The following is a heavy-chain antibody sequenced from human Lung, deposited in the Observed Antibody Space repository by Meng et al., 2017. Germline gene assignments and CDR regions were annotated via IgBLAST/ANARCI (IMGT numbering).Heavy chain of an antibody. CDR3: ARGPTTMAHDFDY. CDR1: GGFFSDYY. V-gene: IGHV4-34*01. CDR2: INHSGST. J-gene: IGHJ4*02. D-gene: IGHD4-11*01. Sequence: QGMLKQVGAGLLKPSENSFLSCVVSGGFFSDYYWGWIRQPQGKGLEWIGEINHSGSTNYNPSIESRATISVDTSQNNLSLKLSYVTAADSAVYYCARGPTTMAHDFDYWGQGTLVTVSS.